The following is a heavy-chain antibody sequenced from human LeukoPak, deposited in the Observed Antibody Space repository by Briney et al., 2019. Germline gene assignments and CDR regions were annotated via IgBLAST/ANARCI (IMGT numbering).Heavy chain of an antibody. CDR1: GGTFSSYA. Sequence: SVKVSCKASGGTFSSYAISWVRQAPGQGLEWMGGIIPIFGTANYAQKFQARVTITADESTSTAYMELSSLRSEDTAVYYCARSSRYYDSSGLQAYYFDYWGQGTLVTVSS. CDR2: IIPIFGTA. J-gene: IGHJ4*02. V-gene: IGHV1-69*01. CDR3: ARSSRYYDSSGLQAYYFDY. D-gene: IGHD3-22*01.